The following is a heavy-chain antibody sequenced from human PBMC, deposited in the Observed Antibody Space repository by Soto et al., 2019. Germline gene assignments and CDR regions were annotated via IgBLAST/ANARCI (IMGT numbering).Heavy chain of an antibody. CDR3: TTSGGYSYGSFDY. J-gene: IGHJ4*02. CDR1: GFTFSNAW. D-gene: IGHD5-18*01. V-gene: IGHV3-15*01. Sequence: EVQLVESGGGLVKPGGSLRLSCAASGFTFSNAWMSWVRQAPGKGLEWVGRIKSKTDGGTTDYAAPVKGRFTISRDDSNNTLYLQMNSLKTEDTAVYYCTTSGGYSYGSFDYWGQGTLVTVSS. CDR2: IKSKTDGGTT.